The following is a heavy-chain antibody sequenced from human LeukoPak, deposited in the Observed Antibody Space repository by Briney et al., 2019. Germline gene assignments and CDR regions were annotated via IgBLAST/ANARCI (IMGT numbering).Heavy chain of an antibody. Sequence: PGRSLRLSCAASGFIFVDYAMHWVRQAPGQGLEWVAGISWNSGSIDYADSVKGRITISRDNAKNSLYLQMNSLRAEDTALYYCARDMPMVRGNGMDVWGQGTTVTVSS. CDR2: ISWNSGSI. J-gene: IGHJ6*02. D-gene: IGHD3-10*01. CDR1: GFIFVDYA. V-gene: IGHV3-9*01. CDR3: ARDMPMVRGNGMDV.